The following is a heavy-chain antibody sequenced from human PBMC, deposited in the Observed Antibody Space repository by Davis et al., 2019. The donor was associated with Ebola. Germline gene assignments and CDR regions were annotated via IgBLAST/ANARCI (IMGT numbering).Heavy chain of an antibody. CDR2: IISIFGTA. J-gene: IGHJ6*02. CDR1: SGTFSSYA. Sequence: SVKVFCNAASGTFSSYANSWVRQAPGQGLEWMGGIISIFGTANYAQKFQGRVTITADESTSTAYMELSSLRSEDTAVYYCATGASTTGISYYYGMDVWGQGTTVTVSS. D-gene: IGHD1-1*01. V-gene: IGHV1-69*13. CDR3: ATGASTTGISYYYGMDV.